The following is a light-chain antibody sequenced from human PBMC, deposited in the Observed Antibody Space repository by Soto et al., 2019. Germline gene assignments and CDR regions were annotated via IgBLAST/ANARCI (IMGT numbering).Light chain of an antibody. Sequence: EIQMTQSPSTPSASIGDRVTITCRASQTISFSLAWYQQKPGKAPKLLIYDASTLQSGVPSRFSGSESGTEFILTISCLQSDDFATYYCQQYHGYSLTFGQGTKVDI. CDR2: DAS. V-gene: IGKV1-5*01. J-gene: IGKJ1*01. CDR1: QTISFS. CDR3: QQYHGYSLT.